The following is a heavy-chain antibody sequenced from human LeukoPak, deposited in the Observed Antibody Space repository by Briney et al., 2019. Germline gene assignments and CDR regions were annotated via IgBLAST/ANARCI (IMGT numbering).Heavy chain of an antibody. CDR2: ISSSSSDT. V-gene: IGHV3-11*06. J-gene: IGHJ4*02. D-gene: IGHD6-6*01. CDR1: GFTFSDSY. Sequence: KTGGSLRLSCAASGFTFSDSYMSWIRQAPGKGLEWVSYISSSSSDTNYAGSVKGRFTISRDNAKNSLYLQMNSLRAEDTAVYYCARGSRAIQLGDDYWGQGTLVTVSS. CDR3: ARGSRAIQLGDDY.